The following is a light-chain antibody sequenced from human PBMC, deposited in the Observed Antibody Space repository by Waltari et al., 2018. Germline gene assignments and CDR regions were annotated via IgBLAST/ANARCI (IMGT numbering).Light chain of an antibody. J-gene: IGKJ1*01. CDR1: QGISTY. Sequence: VIWMTQSPSLLSASPGDRVTITCRMSQGISTYLAWYQQKPGRAPDLLIYGASILHSGVPARFSGSGSGTDFTITISSLQSEDGATYYCQHYYNFPWTFGQGTKVEIK. CDR3: QHYYNFPWT. V-gene: IGKV1D-8*03. CDR2: GAS.